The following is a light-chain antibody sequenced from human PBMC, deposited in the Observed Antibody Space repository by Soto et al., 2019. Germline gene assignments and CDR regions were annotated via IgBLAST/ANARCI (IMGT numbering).Light chain of an antibody. Sequence: QAVVTQEPSFSVSPGGTVTLTCGLSSGSVSTSYYPSWYQQTPGQAPRTLIYSTNTRSSGVPDRFSGSILGNKAALTITGAQADDEADYYCQSYDMSLNNHVFGTGTKVTVL. V-gene: IGLV8-61*01. CDR1: SGSVSTSYY. J-gene: IGLJ1*01. CDR2: STN. CDR3: QSYDMSLNNHV.